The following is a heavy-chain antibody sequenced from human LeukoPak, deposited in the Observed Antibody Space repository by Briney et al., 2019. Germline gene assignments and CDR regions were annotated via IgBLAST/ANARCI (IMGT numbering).Heavy chain of an antibody. J-gene: IGHJ4*02. Sequence: ASVKVSCKSSVYTFTIYGISWVRQAPTQGLEWVRWISAYNGNTNYAQKLQGRVTMTTDTSTSTAYMELRSLRSDDTAVYYCARGYCSSTSCRAGFDYWGQGTLVTVSS. CDR3: ARGYCSSTSCRAGFDY. CDR2: ISAYNGNT. D-gene: IGHD2-2*01. V-gene: IGHV1-18*01. CDR1: VYTFTIYG.